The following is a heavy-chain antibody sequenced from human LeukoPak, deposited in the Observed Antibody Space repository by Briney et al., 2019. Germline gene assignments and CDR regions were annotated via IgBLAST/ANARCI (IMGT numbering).Heavy chain of an antibody. J-gene: IGHJ6*02. D-gene: IGHD1-1*01. V-gene: IGHV4-59*08. CDR3: ARLVQMGCYYYGMDV. CDR2: IYYSGST. Sequence: SETLSLTCTVSGGSISSYYWSWIRQPPGKGLEWIGYIYYSGSTNYNPSLKSRVTISVDTSKNQFSLKLSCVTAADTAVYYCARLVQMGCYYYGMDVWGQGTTVTVSS. CDR1: GGSISSYY.